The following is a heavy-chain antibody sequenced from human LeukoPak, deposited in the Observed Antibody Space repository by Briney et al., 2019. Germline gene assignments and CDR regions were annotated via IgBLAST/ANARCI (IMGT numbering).Heavy chain of an antibody. V-gene: IGHV4-39*07. J-gene: IGHJ4*02. CDR1: GGSITNSGYY. Sequence: SETLSLTCTVSGGSITNSGYYWGWVRQPPGKGLEWIASIYYTGSTYYNPSLKSRVTISLDASKIQFSLNLSSVTAADTAVYYCAKVTASGFFDYWGQGTLVTVSS. CDR3: AKVTASGFFDY. D-gene: IGHD2-21*02. CDR2: IYYTGST.